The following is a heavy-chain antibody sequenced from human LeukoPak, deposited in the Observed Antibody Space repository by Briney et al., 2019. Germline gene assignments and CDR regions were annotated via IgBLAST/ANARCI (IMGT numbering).Heavy chain of an antibody. D-gene: IGHD4-23*01. CDR2: ISGSGGST. CDR3: AKERPATVVIPHYFDY. Sequence: GGSLRLSCAASGFTFSSYAMSWVRQAPGKGLEWVSAISGSGGSTYYADSVKGRFTISRDNSKNTLYLQMNSLRAEDTAVYYCAKERPATVVIPHYFDYWGQGTLVTVSS. J-gene: IGHJ4*02. CDR1: GFTFSSYA. V-gene: IGHV3-23*01.